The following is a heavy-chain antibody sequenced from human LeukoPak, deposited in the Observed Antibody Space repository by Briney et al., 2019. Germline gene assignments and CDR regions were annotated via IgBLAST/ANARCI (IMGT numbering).Heavy chain of an antibody. CDR1: GGSISSYY. CDR2: IYTSGST. CDR3: ARGSPFTMVRGVPAEYFQH. Sequence: SETLSLTCTVSGGSISSYYWSWIRQPAGKGLEWIGRIYTSGSTNYNPSLKSRVTMSVDTSKNQFSLKLSSVTAADTAVYYCARGSPFTMVRGVPAEYFQHWGQGTLVTVSS. D-gene: IGHD3-10*01. V-gene: IGHV4-4*07. J-gene: IGHJ1*01.